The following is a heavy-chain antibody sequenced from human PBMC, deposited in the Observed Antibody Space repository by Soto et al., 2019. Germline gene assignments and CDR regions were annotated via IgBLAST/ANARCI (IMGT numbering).Heavy chain of an antibody. V-gene: IGHV4-39*01. CDR3: ARPPTAKLDAFEI. CDR1: GDSIRSSNYF. CDR2: IYDSGST. Sequence: ASETLSLTCTVSGDSIRSSNYFWGWIRQPPGKGLEWVGSIYDSGSTYYNPSLKSRVTISADTSKNQFSLKLNSVTAADTAVYYCARPPTAKLDAFEIWGQGTMVTV. J-gene: IGHJ3*02.